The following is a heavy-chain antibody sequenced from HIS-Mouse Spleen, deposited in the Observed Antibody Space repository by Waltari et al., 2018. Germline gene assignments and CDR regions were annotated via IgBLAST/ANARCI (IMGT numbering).Heavy chain of an antibody. CDR3: AREIPYSSSWYDWYFDL. CDR1: GGSISSSRYY. D-gene: IGHD6-13*01. Sequence: QLQLQESGPGLVKPSETLCLTCPVPGGSISSSRYYWRWIRSPSGKGLEWIGSLYSIGSTYYNPSLKSRVTISVDTSKNQFSLKLSSVTAADTAVYYCAREIPYSSSWYDWYFDLWGRGTLVTVSS. CDR2: LYSIGST. V-gene: IGHV4-39*07. J-gene: IGHJ2*01.